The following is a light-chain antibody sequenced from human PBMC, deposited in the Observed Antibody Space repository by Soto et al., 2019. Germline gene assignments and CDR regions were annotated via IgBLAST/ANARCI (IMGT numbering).Light chain of an antibody. CDR1: QSVSSN. CDR2: GPS. Sequence: EIVMTQSPATLSVSPGERATLSCRASQSVSSNLAWYQQKPGQAPRLLIFGPSTRASGIPARFSGSGSGTEFTLTISSLQSEDVAVYYCQQLNAWPQRTFGPGTRPDIK. CDR3: QQLNAWPQRT. J-gene: IGKJ5*01. V-gene: IGKV3-15*01.